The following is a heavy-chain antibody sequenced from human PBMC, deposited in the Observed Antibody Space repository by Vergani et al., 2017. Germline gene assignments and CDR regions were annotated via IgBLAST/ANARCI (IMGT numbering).Heavy chain of an antibody. Sequence: QMQLVQSGPEVKKPGTSVKVSCKSSGFTFSKSAMQWVRQAREQRLEWIGWIVVGSGNTNYAQKFQERVTITRDMSTSTAYMELSSLRSEDTAVYYCAASQRRYFDCILSGRDYYGMDVWGQGTTVTVSS. CDR1: GFTFSKSA. CDR2: IVVGSGNT. V-gene: IGHV1-58*02. J-gene: IGHJ6*02. CDR3: AASQRRYFDCILSGRDYYGMDV. D-gene: IGHD3-9*01.